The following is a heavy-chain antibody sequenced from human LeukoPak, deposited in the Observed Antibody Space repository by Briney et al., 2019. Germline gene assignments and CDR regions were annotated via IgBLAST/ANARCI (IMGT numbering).Heavy chain of an antibody. D-gene: IGHD5-24*01. J-gene: IGHJ4*02. CDR1: GFAFSSYA. V-gene: IGHV3-30*04. CDR2: ISYDGSNK. Sequence: PGRSLRLSCAASGFAFSSYAMHWVRQAPGKGLEWVAVISYDGSNKYYADSVKGRFTISRDNSKNTLYLQMNSLRAEDTAVYYCAKVERDGYNFGEDYFDYWGQGTLVTVSS. CDR3: AKVERDGYNFGEDYFDY.